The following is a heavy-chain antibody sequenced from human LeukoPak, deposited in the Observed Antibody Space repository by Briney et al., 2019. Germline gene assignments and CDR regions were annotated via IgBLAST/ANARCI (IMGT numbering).Heavy chain of an antibody. V-gene: IGHV3-23*01. J-gene: IGHJ4*02. D-gene: IGHD3-3*01. CDR3: ANSQGTIFGVVDY. Sequence: GGSLXLSCSASGFTFKSYLMAWVRQAPGXGLEXISGISGNGVLTYYADSVKGRFTVSRDNSQNILHLQLNNVRAEDSAIYYCANSQGTIFGVVDYWGQGTLVTVSS. CDR2: ISGNGVLT. CDR1: GFTFKSYL.